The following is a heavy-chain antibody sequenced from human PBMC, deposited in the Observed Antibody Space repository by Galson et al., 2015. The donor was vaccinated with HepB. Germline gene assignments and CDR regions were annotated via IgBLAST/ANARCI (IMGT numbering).Heavy chain of an antibody. CDR3: AKDLPHYDFWSGDESYYYGMDV. D-gene: IGHD3-3*01. CDR2: ISYDGSNK. J-gene: IGHJ6*02. Sequence: SLRLSCAASGFTFSSYGMHWVRQAPGKGLEWVAVISYDGSNKYYADSVKGRFTISRDNSKNTLYLQMNSLRAEDTAVYYCAKDLPHYDFWSGDESYYYGMDVWGQGTTVTVSS. CDR1: GFTFSSYG. V-gene: IGHV3-30*18.